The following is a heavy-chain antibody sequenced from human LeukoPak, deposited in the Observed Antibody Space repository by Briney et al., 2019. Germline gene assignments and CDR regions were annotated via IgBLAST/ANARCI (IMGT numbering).Heavy chain of an antibody. J-gene: IGHJ4*02. D-gene: IGHD3-9*01. V-gene: IGHV1-69*13. CDR2: IIPIFGTA. CDR1: GGTFSSYA. Sequence: SVRVSCKASGGTFSSYAISWVRQAPGQGLEWMGGIIPIFGTANYAQKFQGRVTITADESTSTAYMELSSLRSEDTAVYYCARDGPYTIFAAGGYFDYWGQGTLVTVSS. CDR3: ARDGPYTIFAAGGYFDY.